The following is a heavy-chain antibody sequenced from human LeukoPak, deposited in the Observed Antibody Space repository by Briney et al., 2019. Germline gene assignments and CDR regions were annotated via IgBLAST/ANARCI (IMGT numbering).Heavy chain of an antibody. CDR1: GFNFGTHW. V-gene: IGHV3-7*01. CDR3: GTGWAVDF. CDR2: IKKDGSEK. J-gene: IGHJ4*02. Sequence: GGSLRLSCAASGFNFGTHWMTWVRQAPGKGLECVAIIKKDGSEKYHVDSVNGRFTISRDNAKNSLYLQMNSLRAEDTAVYYCGTGWAVDFWGQGTLVTVSS. D-gene: IGHD5-24*01.